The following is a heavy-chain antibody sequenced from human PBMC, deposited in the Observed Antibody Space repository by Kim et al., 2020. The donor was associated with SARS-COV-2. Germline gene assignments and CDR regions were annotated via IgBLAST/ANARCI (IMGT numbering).Heavy chain of an antibody. D-gene: IGHD2-2*01. J-gene: IGHJ4*02. Sequence: SETLSLTCTVSGGSISNYFWSWIRQPPGQGLEWIAYIYYSGRTNYSPSLKSRVTISVDTSRNQFSLKLNSVTAADTAVYYCATLYCTSNSCYFDYWGLGTLVTVSS. CDR2: IYYSGRT. CDR3: ATLYCTSNSCYFDY. CDR1: GGSISNYF. V-gene: IGHV4-59*08.